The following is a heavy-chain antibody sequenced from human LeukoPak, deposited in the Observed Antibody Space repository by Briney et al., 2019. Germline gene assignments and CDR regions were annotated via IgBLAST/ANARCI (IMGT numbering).Heavy chain of an antibody. CDR2: INPSDDST. CDR1: VYTFSSYY. Sequence: AASVKVSCKASVYTFSSYYMHWVRQAPGHGLEWMGIINPSDDSTSYAQKFQGRLTVTRDMSTSTVSMEMSSLRSEDTAVYYCARDSPSRGLPYDYWGQGTLVTVSS. J-gene: IGHJ4*02. V-gene: IGHV1-46*01. D-gene: IGHD2-15*01. CDR3: ARDSPSRGLPYDY.